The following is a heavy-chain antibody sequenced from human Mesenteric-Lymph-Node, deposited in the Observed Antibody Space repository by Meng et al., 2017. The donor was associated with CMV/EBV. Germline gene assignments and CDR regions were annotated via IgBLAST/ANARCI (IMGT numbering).Heavy chain of an antibody. Sequence: SQGSGFLFTTYWISLVLQMPAVGLEWMGRIDPPVSDSNYSPSFQGHVTISVDKSINTAYLQWSSLKASDTAMYYCAAFTFGGVILGHWGQGTLVTVSS. J-gene: IGHJ4*02. CDR3: AAFTFGGVILGH. CDR1: GFLFTTYW. CDR2: IDPPVSDS. V-gene: IGHV5-10-1*01. D-gene: IGHD3-16*02.